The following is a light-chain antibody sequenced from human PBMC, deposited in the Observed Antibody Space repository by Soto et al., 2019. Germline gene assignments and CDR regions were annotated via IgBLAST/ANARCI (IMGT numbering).Light chain of an antibody. CDR2: DAS. CDR3: QRRSNWRST. CDR1: QSISKY. Sequence: EIVLTQSPVTLSLSPGETATLSCRASQSISKYLAWYPQTPGQAPRLLIYDASNRASGIPARFSGSGSGTDFTLTISSREPEDFAVYYCQRRSNWRSTFGGGTKVDIK. J-gene: IGKJ4*01. V-gene: IGKV3-11*01.